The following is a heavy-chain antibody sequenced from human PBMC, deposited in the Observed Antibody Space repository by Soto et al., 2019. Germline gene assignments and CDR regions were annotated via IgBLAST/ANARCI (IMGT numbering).Heavy chain of an antibody. J-gene: IGHJ4*02. CDR2: IYWNDDK. CDR1: GFSLSTSGVG. D-gene: IGHD5-12*01. V-gene: IGHV2-5*01. CDR3: AHRRGGYGRLDY. Sequence: SGLTLVNPTHPLTLTGPFSGFSLSTSGVGVGWIRQPPGKALEWLALIYWNDDKRYSPSLKSRLTITKDTSKNQVVLTMTNMDPVDTATYYCAHRRGGYGRLDYRGQGTLVTV.